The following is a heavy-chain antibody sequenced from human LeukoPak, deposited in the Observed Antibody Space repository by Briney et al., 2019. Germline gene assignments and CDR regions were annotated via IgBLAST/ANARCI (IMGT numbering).Heavy chain of an antibody. CDR3: AKDRSSTWSFDY. V-gene: IGHV3-30*18. Sequence: GGSLRPSCATSGFTLSTSGMHWVRQAPGKGLEWVAVISDDGRKRYYTDSVKGRFTISRDSAKNTVYLQMNSLKTEDTAVYHCAKDRSSTWSFDYWGQGALVTVSS. CDR2: ISDDGRKR. CDR1: GFTLSTSG. D-gene: IGHD2-15*01. J-gene: IGHJ4*02.